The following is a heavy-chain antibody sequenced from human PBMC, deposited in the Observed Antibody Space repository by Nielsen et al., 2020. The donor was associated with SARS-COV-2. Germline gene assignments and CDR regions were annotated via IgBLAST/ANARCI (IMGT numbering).Heavy chain of an antibody. D-gene: IGHD5-12*01. J-gene: IGHJ5*02. V-gene: IGHV3-30*04. CDR2: ISYHREDK. Sequence: GESLKISCAASGFTFRHYAMYWIRQAPGKGLEWVASISYHREDKYYADAVKGRFTISRDNSKSRQYLQMNSLRPEDTAVYYCARDKWESVAIVPYNWFDLWGQGTLVTVSS. CDR1: GFTFRHYA. CDR3: ARDKWESVAIVPYNWFDL.